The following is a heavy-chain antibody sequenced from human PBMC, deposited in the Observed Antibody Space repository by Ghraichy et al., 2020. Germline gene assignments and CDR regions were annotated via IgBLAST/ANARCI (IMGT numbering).Heavy chain of an antibody. CDR3: ANELGMSDC. D-gene: IGHD7-27*01. CDR1: GFTVSSNY. CDR2: IYSGGST. J-gene: IGHJ4*02. Sequence: GGSLRLSCAASGFTVSSNYMSWVRQAPGKGLEWVSVIYSGGSTYYADAVKGRFTTSRRNTKSTLYIQMNSLRAEDTAVYYCANELGMSDCWGQGTRVTVSS. V-gene: IGHV3-53*04.